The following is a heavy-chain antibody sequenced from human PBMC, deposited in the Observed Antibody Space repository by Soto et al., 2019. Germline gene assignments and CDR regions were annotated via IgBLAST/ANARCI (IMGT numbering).Heavy chain of an antibody. CDR3: ARGFTRRTVVKRYYFDY. Sequence: QVQLVESGGGVVQPGRSLRLSCAASGFTFSSYGMHWVRQAPGKGLEWVAVIWYDGSNKYYADSVKGRFTISRDNSKNTLDLQMNSLRAEDTAVYYCARGFTRRTVVKRYYFDYWGQGTLVTVSS. CDR1: GFTFSSYG. D-gene: IGHD3-22*01. J-gene: IGHJ4*02. V-gene: IGHV3-33*01. CDR2: IWYDGSNK.